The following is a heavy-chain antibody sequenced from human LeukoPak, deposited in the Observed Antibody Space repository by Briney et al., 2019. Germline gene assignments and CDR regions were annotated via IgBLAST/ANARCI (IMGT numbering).Heavy chain of an antibody. CDR2: IRSKANSYAT. Sequence: GRSLRLSCAASGFTVSGSAMHWVRQASGKGLEWVGRIRSKANSYATAYAASVKGRFTISRDDSKNTAYLQMNSLKTEDTAVYYCTRIGGYGDYGGGDYWGQGTLVTVSS. V-gene: IGHV3-73*01. CDR3: TRIGGYGDYGGGDY. D-gene: IGHD4-17*01. CDR1: GFTVSGSA. J-gene: IGHJ4*02.